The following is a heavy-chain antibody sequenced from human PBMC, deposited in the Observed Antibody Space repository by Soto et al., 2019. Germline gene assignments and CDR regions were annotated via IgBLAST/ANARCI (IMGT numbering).Heavy chain of an antibody. CDR3: ARVVRYPPRFDY. V-gene: IGHV3-48*01. D-gene: IGHD3-9*01. Sequence: EVQLVESGGGLVQPGGSLRLSCAASGFTFSSYSMNWVRQAPGKGLEWVSYISSSSSTIYYADSVKGRFTISRDNAKHSLYLQMNSLRVEDTAVYYCARVVRYPPRFDYCGQGTLVTVSS. CDR2: ISSSSSTI. CDR1: GFTFSSYS. J-gene: IGHJ4*02.